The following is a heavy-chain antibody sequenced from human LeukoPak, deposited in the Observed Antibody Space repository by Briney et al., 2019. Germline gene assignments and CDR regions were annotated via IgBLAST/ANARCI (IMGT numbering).Heavy chain of an antibody. V-gene: IGHV3-30*04. CDR1: GFTFSSYA. CDR3: ARDPLGSPTYYFDY. D-gene: IGHD7-27*01. CDR2: ISYDGSNK. J-gene: IGHJ4*02. Sequence: PGRSLRLSCAASGFTFSSYAMHWVRQAPGKGLEWVAVISYDGSNKYYADSVKGRFTISRDNSKNTLYLQMNSLRAEDAAVYYCARDPLGSPTYYFDYWGQGTLVTVSS.